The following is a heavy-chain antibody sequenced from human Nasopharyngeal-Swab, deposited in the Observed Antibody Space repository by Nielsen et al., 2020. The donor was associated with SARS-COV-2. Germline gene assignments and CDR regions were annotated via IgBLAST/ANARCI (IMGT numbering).Heavy chain of an antibody. J-gene: IGHJ6*03. V-gene: IGHV4-34*01. D-gene: IGHD2-2*01. CDR3: ARGGAGVVPSPVLGLGPYYSYYYKDV. CDR2: VSQGGGT. Sequence: WIRQPPGKGLGWIGAVSQGGGTNYNPSLKKRVTISVATTKNQFSLKLSSVTAAETAVHYCARGGAGVVPSPVLGLGPYYSYYYKDVWGKGTTVTVSS.